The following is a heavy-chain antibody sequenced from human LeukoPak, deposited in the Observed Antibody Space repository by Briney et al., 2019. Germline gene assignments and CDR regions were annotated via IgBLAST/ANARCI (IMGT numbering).Heavy chain of an antibody. Sequence: GGSLRLSCAASGFTFSSYAMSWVRQAPGKGLDWVSAISGSGGSTYYADSVKGRFTISRDNSKNTLYLQMNSLRAEDTAVYYCAKGGRVGATVDYFDHWGQGTLVTVSS. D-gene: IGHD1-26*01. V-gene: IGHV3-23*01. CDR2: ISGSGGST. CDR3: AKGGRVGATVDYFDH. CDR1: GFTFSSYA. J-gene: IGHJ4*02.